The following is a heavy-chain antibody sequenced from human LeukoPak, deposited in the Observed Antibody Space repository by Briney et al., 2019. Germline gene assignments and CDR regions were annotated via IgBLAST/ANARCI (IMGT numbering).Heavy chain of an antibody. CDR1: GGSISSSSYY. D-gene: IGHD5-18*01. Sequence: SETLSLTCTVSGGSISSSSYYWGWIRQPPGKGLEWIGSIYYSVSTYYNPSLKSRGTISPDTSKNQFSLRLSSVTAADTAVYYCVGWLRPYHLDYWGHGRLVTVSS. J-gene: IGHJ4*01. CDR3: VGWLRPYHLDY. CDR2: IYYSVST. V-gene: IGHV4-39*07.